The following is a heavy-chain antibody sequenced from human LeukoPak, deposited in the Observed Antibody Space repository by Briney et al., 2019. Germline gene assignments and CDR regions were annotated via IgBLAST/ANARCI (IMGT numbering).Heavy chain of an antibody. Sequence: PGRSLRLSCAASGFTFSSYSMNWVRQAPGKGLEWVSSISSSSSYIYYADSVKGRFTISRDNAKNSLYLQMNSLRAEDTAVYYCAREVPSGSYYYCYYGMDVWGQGTTVTVSS. J-gene: IGHJ6*02. V-gene: IGHV3-21*01. CDR1: GFTFSSYS. CDR3: AREVPSGSYYYCYYGMDV. D-gene: IGHD1-26*01. CDR2: ISSSSSYI.